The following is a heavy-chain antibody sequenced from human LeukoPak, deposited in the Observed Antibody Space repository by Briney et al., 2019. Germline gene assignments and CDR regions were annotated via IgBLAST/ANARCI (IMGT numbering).Heavy chain of an antibody. D-gene: IGHD5-24*01. CDR3: AKIGRGYNLHYYYYYYMDV. V-gene: IGHV3-23*01. CDR1: GFTFSSYG. CDR2: ISGSGGST. J-gene: IGHJ6*03. Sequence: GGTLRLSCAASGFTFSSYGMSWVRQAPGKGLEWVSAISGSGGSTYYADSVKGRFTISRDNSKNTLYLQMNSLRAEDTAVYYCAKIGRGYNLHYYYYYYMDVWGKGTTVTISS.